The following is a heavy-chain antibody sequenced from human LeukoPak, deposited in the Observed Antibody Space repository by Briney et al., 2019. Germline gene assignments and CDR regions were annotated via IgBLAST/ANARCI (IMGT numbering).Heavy chain of an antibody. CDR2: ISAYNGNT. Sequence: GASVKCSCTASGYTFTSYGISWVRQATGQGLEWMGWISAYNGNTNYAQKLQGRVTMTTDTSTSTAYMELRSLRSDDTAVYYCATIMGYSSGWYEYYFDYWGQGTLVTVSS. D-gene: IGHD6-19*01. V-gene: IGHV1-18*01. CDR3: ATIMGYSSGWYEYYFDY. CDR1: GYTFTSYG. J-gene: IGHJ4*02.